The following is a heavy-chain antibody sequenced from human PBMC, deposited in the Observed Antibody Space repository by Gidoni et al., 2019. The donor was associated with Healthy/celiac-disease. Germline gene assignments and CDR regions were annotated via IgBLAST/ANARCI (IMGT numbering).Heavy chain of an antibody. CDR2: INHSGST. Sequence: QVQLQQWGAGLLKPSETLSLTCAVYGGSFSGYYWSWIRQAPGKGLEWIGEINHSGSTNYHPSLKSRVTISVDTSKNQFSLKLSSVAAANTAVYYCARGSRGLVARGIYNWFDPWGQGTLVTVSS. D-gene: IGHD2-15*01. V-gene: IGHV4-34*01. CDR1: GGSFSGYY. J-gene: IGHJ5*02. CDR3: ARGSRGLVARGIYNWFDP.